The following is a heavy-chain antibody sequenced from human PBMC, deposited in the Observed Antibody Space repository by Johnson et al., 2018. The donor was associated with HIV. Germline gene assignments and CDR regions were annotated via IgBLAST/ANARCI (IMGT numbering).Heavy chain of an antibody. CDR3: ARVGGSWMLDAFDI. J-gene: IGHJ3*02. Sequence: QVQLVESGGGVVQPGGSLRLSCAASGFTFSSYAMHWVRQAPGKGLEWVAVISYDGSNQYYADSVKGRFTISRDNSKNSLYLQMNSLRAGDSAVYYCARVGGSWMLDAFDIWGQGTVVTVSS. V-gene: IGHV3-30*04. CDR2: ISYDGSNQ. D-gene: IGHD3-10*01. CDR1: GFTFSSYA.